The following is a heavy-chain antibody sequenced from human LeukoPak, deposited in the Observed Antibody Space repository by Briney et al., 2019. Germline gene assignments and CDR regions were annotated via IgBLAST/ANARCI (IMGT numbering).Heavy chain of an antibody. CDR2: IYYSGST. CDR1: GGSISSSSYY. J-gene: IGHJ5*02. V-gene: IGHV4-39*07. Sequence: SETLSLTCTVSGGSISSSSYYWGWIRQPPGKGLEWIGSIYYSGSTYYNPSLKSRVTISVDTSKNQFSLKLSSVTAADTAVYYCARVEYYYDSSGFWFDPWGQGTLVTVSS. CDR3: ARVEYYYDSSGFWFDP. D-gene: IGHD3-22*01.